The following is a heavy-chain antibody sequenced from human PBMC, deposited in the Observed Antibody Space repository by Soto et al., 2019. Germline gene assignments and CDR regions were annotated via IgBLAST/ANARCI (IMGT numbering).Heavy chain of an antibody. D-gene: IGHD1-26*01. Sequence: EVQLVESGGGLVQPGGSLRLSCAASGFTFSSYWMSWVRQTPGKGLEWVANIKQDGSEEYYVGSVKGRFTISRDNAQNSLYLQMNSLSADDTAVYYCARIHSGSYLGYWGQGTLVTVSS. J-gene: IGHJ4*02. CDR1: GFTFSSYW. CDR3: ARIHSGSYLGY. V-gene: IGHV3-7*01. CDR2: IKQDGSEE.